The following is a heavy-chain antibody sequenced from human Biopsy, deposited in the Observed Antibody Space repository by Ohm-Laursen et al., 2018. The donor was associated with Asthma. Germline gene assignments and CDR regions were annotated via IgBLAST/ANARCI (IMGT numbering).Heavy chain of an antibody. J-gene: IGHJ6*02. CDR3: VRGSSSWHHGPFHYYYGLDV. CDR1: GGYMRSGNYY. CDR2: IYYSGTT. V-gene: IGHV4-39*01. D-gene: IGHD6-13*01. Sequence: SETLSLTCGLSSGSGGYMRSGNYYWGWIRQPPGEGLEWIGSIYYSGTTYYNPSLKSRVTVSADTSKNQFSLKLTSVTAADTAVYYCVRGSSSWHHGPFHYYYGLDVWGQGTTATVSS.